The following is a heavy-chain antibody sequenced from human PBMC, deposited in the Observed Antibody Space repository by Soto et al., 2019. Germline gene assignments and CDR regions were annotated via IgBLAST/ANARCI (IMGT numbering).Heavy chain of an antibody. CDR1: GLSFGTSGVG. V-gene: IGHV2-5*01. D-gene: IGHD4-17*01. CDR2: IYWNDDQ. CDR3: AAMTTVATAAFDI. J-gene: IGHJ3*02. Sequence: QITLKESGPTLVNPTQTLTLTCTASGLSFGTSGVGVGWIRQPQGKALEWLALIYWNDDQRYSPSLKSSLTITKDTSKNQVVLTMTNVDPVDTATYYCAAMTTVATAAFDIWGQWIMVTVPS.